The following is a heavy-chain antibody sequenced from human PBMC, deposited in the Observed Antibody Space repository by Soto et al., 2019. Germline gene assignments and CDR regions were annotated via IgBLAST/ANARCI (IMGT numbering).Heavy chain of an antibody. CDR1: GYTFTSYG. V-gene: IGHV1-18*01. J-gene: IGHJ6*02. CDR2: ISAYNGNT. Sequence: GASVKVSCKASGYTFTSYGISWVRQAPGQGLEWMGWISAYNGNTNYAQKLQGRVTITADESTSTAYMELSSLRSEDTAVYYCARDNLAYCGGDCYPPYYYYGMDVWGQGTTVTVSS. CDR3: ARDNLAYCGGDCYPPYYYYGMDV. D-gene: IGHD2-21*02.